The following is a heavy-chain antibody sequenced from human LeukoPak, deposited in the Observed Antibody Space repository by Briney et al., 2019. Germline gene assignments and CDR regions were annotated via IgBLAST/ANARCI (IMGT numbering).Heavy chain of an antibody. CDR1: GYTFTGYY. CDR3: AGERGGGTTGTMTYDI. CDR2: MNPNSGNT. V-gene: IGHV1-8*02. D-gene: IGHD1-1*01. Sequence: ASVKVSCKASGYTFTGYYMHWVRQAPGQGLEWMGWMNPNSGNTGYAQKFQGRVTMTRNTSINTAYMELSSLRSEDTAVYYCAGERGGGTTGTMTYDIWGQGTMVTVSS. J-gene: IGHJ3*02.